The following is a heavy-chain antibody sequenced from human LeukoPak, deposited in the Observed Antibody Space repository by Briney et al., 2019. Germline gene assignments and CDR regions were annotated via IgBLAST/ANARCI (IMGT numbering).Heavy chain of an antibody. CDR1: GGSFSGYY. CDR3: ARHWRYSGSYNWFDP. D-gene: IGHD1-26*01. J-gene: IGHJ5*02. CDR2: INHSGST. V-gene: IGHV4-34*01. Sequence: PSETLSLTCAVYGGSFSGYYWSWIRQPPGKGLEWIGEINHSGSTNYNLSLMSRVTISLDTSKNQFSLRLSSVTAADTAVYYCARHWRYSGSYNWFDPWGQGTLVTVSS.